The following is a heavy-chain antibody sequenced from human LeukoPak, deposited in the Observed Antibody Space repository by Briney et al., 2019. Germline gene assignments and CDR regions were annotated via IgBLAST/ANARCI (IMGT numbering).Heavy chain of an antibody. CDR2: IRYGGTNE. CDR1: GFTFSSFG. Sequence: GGSLRLSCAASGFTFSSFGMHWVRQAPGKGLEWVAFIRYGGTNEYYADSVKGRFTISRDNSKNTLSLLMNGLRVEDTAVYYCARDQHCDALTAFGLDVWGQGTTVTVSS. V-gene: IGHV3-30*02. D-gene: IGHD3-9*01. CDR3: ARDQHCDALTAFGLDV. J-gene: IGHJ6*02.